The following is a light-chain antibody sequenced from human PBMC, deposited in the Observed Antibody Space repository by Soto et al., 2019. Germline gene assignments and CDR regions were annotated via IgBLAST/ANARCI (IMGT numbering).Light chain of an antibody. CDR1: INDVGAYTY. Sequence: QSVLTQPASVSGSPGQSITISSTGSINDVGAYTYVSWYQQHPGKAPKLMIYEVSDRPSGASDRFSGSKSGNTASLTISGLQAEDEADYYCSSYTTSSTVVFGGGTKLTVL. V-gene: IGLV2-14*01. CDR2: EVS. CDR3: SSYTTSSTVV. J-gene: IGLJ2*01.